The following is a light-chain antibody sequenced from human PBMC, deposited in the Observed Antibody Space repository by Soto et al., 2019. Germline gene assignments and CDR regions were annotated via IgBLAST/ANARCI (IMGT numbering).Light chain of an antibody. CDR1: QSLVHSHGNTY. V-gene: IGKV2-24*01. CDR3: MQATQPYT. CDR2: MIS. Sequence: DLVMTQTPLSSPVTLGQPASISCRASQSLVHSHGNTYLSWLQQRPGQPPSLLIYMISNRFSGVPDRFSGSGAGTDFTLKISRVEAEDVGVDYCMQATQPYTFGQGPKPEIK. J-gene: IGKJ2*01.